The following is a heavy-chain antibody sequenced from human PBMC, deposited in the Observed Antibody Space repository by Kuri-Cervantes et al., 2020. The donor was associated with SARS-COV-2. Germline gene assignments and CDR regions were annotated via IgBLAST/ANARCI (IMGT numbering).Heavy chain of an antibody. D-gene: IGHD3-10*01. CDR2: INTDIGNT. Sequence: ASVKVSCKASGYILTNYAIHWVRQAPGQRLEWMGWINTDIGNTKYSQKFQGRVTINRDTSASTAYMELSSLRSEDTAIYYCARDMGEVRGIIGWFDPWGLGTLVTVSS. CDR1: GYILTNYA. CDR3: ARDMGEVRGIIGWFDP. J-gene: IGHJ5*02. V-gene: IGHV1-3*04.